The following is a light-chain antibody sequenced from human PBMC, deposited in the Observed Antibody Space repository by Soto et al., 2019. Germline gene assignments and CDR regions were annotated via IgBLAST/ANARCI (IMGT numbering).Light chain of an antibody. J-gene: IGKJ5*01. CDR3: QQRSNWPSFT. CDR1: QSVSSY. V-gene: IGKV3-11*01. CDR2: DAS. Sequence: EIVWTQSPATLSLSPGERATLSCRASQSVSSYLAWYQQKPGQAPRLLLFDASNRATGIPARFSGSGSGTDLTLTISSLETEDFAVYYCQQRSNWPSFTFGQGTRLEIK.